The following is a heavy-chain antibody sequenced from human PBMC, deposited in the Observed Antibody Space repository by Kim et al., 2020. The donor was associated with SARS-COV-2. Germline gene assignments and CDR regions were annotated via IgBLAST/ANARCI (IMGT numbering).Heavy chain of an antibody. CDR2: INHSGRT. CDR3: ARGPRYHLLSSYYYGMDV. J-gene: IGHJ6*02. CDR1: GGSFSNSY. V-gene: IGHV4-34*01. D-gene: IGHD2-21*01. Sequence: SETLSLTCAVYGGSFSNSYWIWIRQHPGKGLEWLGEINHSGRTNYSPSLKSRVTISVDTSKNQFSLKVNSMTAADTAVYFCARGPRYHLLSSYYYGMDVWGQGTTVTVSS.